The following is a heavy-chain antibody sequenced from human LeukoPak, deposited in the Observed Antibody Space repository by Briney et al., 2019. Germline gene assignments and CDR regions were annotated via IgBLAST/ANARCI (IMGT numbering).Heavy chain of an antibody. J-gene: IGHJ6*02. CDR3: ARGYYGMDA. CDR1: GFSFGSYA. V-gene: IGHV3-30*04. CDR2: ISNDGSNK. Sequence: GRSLRLSCAASGFSFGSYAIHWVRQAPGRGLEWVAIISNDGSNKYADSVKGRFTISRDSSKNTSYMQVNSLRAEDTAVYYCARGYYGMDAWGQGTTVTVSS.